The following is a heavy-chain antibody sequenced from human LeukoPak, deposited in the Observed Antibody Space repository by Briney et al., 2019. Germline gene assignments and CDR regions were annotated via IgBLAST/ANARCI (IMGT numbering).Heavy chain of an antibody. CDR2: ISGSGGST. Sequence: GGSLRLSCAASGFTFSSYAMSWLRQAPGKGLEWVSAISGSGGSTYYADSVKGRFTISRDNSKNTLYLQMNSLRADDTAVYYCANREGYLPYNFDYWGQGTLVTVSS. V-gene: IGHV3-23*01. CDR3: ANREGYLPYNFDY. CDR1: GFTFSSYA. D-gene: IGHD5-24*01. J-gene: IGHJ4*02.